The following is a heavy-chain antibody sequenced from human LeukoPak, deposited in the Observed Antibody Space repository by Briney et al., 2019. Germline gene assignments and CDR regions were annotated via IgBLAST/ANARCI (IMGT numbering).Heavy chain of an antibody. Sequence: ASVKVSCKASGYTFTDYYMHWVRQAPGQGLEWMGWINPNSGGTNYAQKFQGRVTMTRNTSISTAYMELSSLRSEDTAVYYCARLYSSGWYGYAGWFDPWGQGTLVTVSS. CDR3: ARLYSSGWYGYAGWFDP. J-gene: IGHJ5*02. V-gene: IGHV1-2*02. D-gene: IGHD6-19*01. CDR2: INPNSGGT. CDR1: GYTFTDYY.